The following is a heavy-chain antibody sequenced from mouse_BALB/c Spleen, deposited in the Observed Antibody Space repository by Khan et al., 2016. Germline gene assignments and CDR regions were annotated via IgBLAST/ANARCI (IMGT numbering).Heavy chain of an antibody. V-gene: IGHV3-8*02. CDR3: TSYDCSGSFFDY. Sequence: EVKLLESGPSLVKPSQTLSLTCSVTGDSITSGYWNWIRKFSGNKLEYMGYIYYSGDTYYNPSLKSRISITRDTSNNQYYLQFNSVTTEDTATYYSTSYDCSGSFFDYWSQDTTLTVSS. J-gene: IGHJ2*01. CDR1: GDSITSGY. CDR2: IYYSGDT. D-gene: IGHD3-2*01.